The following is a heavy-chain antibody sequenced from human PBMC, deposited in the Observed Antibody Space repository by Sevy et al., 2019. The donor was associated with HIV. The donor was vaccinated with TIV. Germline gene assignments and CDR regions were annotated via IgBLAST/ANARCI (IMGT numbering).Heavy chain of an antibody. CDR3: AKDGAPYCTGGICFPYWYFDL. Sequence: GGSLRLSCAASGFTFSTYAMGWVRQAPGKGLEWVSAISNSGNDIYYAGSVEGRFTISRDNSKSTLFLEMNNLRAEDTAVYYCAKDGAPYCTGGICFPYWYFDLWGRGALVTVSS. CDR2: ISNSGNDI. J-gene: IGHJ2*01. V-gene: IGHV3-23*01. CDR1: GFTFSTYA. D-gene: IGHD2-8*02.